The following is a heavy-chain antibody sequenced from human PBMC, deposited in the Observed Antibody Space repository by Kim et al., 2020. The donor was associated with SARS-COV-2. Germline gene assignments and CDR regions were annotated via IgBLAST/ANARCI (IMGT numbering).Heavy chain of an antibody. CDR3: TADLMGATGMAY. D-gene: IGHD1-26*01. J-gene: IGHJ4*02. V-gene: IGHV3-72*01. Sequence: AGSVKGRFSFSRHGSKSSLYLQMNSLKSEDTAVYYCTADLMGATGMAYWGQGILVTVSS.